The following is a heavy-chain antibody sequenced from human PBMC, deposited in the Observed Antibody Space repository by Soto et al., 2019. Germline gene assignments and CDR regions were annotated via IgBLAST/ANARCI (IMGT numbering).Heavy chain of an antibody. V-gene: IGHV3-74*01. CDR3: ARDPFRGGYYYYGLDV. Sequence: GGSLRLSCAASGFTFSSYWMHWVRQAPGKGLVWVSRISGDGTTTSYADSVKGRFTISRDNAMHTVYLQMNSLRVEDTAVYYCARDPFRGGYYYYGLDVWGQGTTVTVSS. J-gene: IGHJ6*02. CDR1: GFTFSSYW. CDR2: ISGDGTTT. D-gene: IGHD3-10*01.